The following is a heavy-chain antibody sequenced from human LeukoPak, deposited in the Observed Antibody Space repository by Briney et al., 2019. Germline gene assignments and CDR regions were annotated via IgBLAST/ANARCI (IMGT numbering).Heavy chain of an antibody. CDR2: INHSGST. V-gene: IGHV4-34*01. CDR3: ARGAGYCSSTSCYFDY. CDR1: GGSFSGYY. Sequence: PSETLSLTCAVYGGSFSGYYWSWIRQPPGKGLEWIGEINHSGSTIYNPSLKSRVTISVDTSKNQFSLKLSSVTAADTAVYYCARGAGYCSSTSCYFDYWGQGTLVTVSS. D-gene: IGHD2-2*03. J-gene: IGHJ4*02.